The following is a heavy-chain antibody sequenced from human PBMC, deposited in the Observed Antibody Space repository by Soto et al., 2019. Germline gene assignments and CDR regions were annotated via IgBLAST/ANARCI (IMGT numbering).Heavy chain of an antibody. CDR3: TKVLLEKEPSVWFDR. Sequence: QVQLQESGPGLVKSSETLSLTCTVSGASISSGDYYWGWIRQPPGKVLEWIGYFYYSGSTYYNPSLKRRVSLSQKMSKNQFSLNLGSVTAADKAVYYCTKVLLEKEPSVWFDRWGQGTLVTVSS. CDR2: FYYSGST. D-gene: IGHD1-1*01. V-gene: IGHV4-30-4*01. CDR1: GASISSGDYY. J-gene: IGHJ5*02.